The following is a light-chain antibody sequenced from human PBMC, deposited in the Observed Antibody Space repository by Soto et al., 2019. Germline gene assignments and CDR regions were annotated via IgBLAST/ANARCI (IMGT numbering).Light chain of an antibody. V-gene: IGKV1-13*02. CDR3: QQFKSDPIT. CDR2: DTS. CDR1: QGISSA. J-gene: IGKJ5*01. Sequence: AIQLTQSPSSLSASVGDRVTITCRASQGISSALAWYQQRPGKAPKLPIYDTSTLEGGVPSRFSGSGSGTDFTLTISSLQPEDFATYYCQQFKSDPITFGQGTRLEIK.